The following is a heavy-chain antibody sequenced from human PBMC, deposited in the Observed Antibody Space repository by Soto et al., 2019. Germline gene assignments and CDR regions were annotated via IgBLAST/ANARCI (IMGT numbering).Heavy chain of an antibody. D-gene: IGHD4-4*01. CDR3: AKGRGLQSPSYDMDV. Sequence: GGSLRLSCAASGFTFSNYAMNWVRQAPGKGLEWVSAVSGSGGSTYYADSVKGRFTIPRDNSKNTLGLQMNTLRAEDTAVYYCAKGRGLQSPSYDMDVWGQGTTVTVSS. CDR1: GFTFSNYA. J-gene: IGHJ6*02. CDR2: VSGSGGST. V-gene: IGHV3-23*01.